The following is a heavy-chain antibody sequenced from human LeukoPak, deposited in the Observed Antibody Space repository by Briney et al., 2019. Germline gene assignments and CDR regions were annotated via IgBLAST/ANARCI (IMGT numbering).Heavy chain of an antibody. CDR1: GFTFSDYY. D-gene: IGHD1-26*01. CDR3: ARVGATWYFQH. CDR2: ISSSSSDT. J-gene: IGHJ1*01. Sequence: GESLRLSCAASGFTFSDYYLTWIRQAPGKGLEWVSYISSSSSDTNYADSVRGRFTISRDNANKSLYLQMNSLRDEDTAVYYCARVGATWYFQHWGQGALVTFST. V-gene: IGHV3-11*06.